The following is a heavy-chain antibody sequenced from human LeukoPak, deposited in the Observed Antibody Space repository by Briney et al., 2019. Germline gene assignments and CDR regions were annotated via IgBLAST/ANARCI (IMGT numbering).Heavy chain of an antibody. J-gene: IGHJ4*02. V-gene: IGHV3-30*04. CDR2: ISYDGRNQ. D-gene: IGHD4-17*01. Sequence: GGSLRLSCAASGFTFTTYAMHWVRQSPGKGLEWVAVISYDGRNQYYADSVKGRSTISRDNSRNTLYLQMNSLRAEDTAFYYCTRSRGDYERGYFDYWGQGTLVTVSS. CDR3: TRSRGDYERGYFDY. CDR1: GFTFTTYA.